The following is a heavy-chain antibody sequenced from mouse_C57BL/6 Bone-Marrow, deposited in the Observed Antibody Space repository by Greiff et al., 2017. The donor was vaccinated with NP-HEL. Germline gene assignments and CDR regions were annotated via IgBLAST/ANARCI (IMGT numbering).Heavy chain of an antibody. CDR3: TAWLLRFAY. CDR2: IDPENGDT. Sequence: VQLKQSGAELVRPGASVKLSCTASGFNIKDDYMHWVKQRPEQGLEWIGWIDPENGDTEYASKFQGKATITADTSSNTAYLQLSSLTSEDTAVYSCTAWLLRFAYWGQGTLVTVSA. CDR1: GFNIKDDY. J-gene: IGHJ3*01. V-gene: IGHV14-4*01. D-gene: IGHD2-3*01.